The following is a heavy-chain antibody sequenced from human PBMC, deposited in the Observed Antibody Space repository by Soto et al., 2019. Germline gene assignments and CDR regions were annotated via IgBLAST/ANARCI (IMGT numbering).Heavy chain of an antibody. J-gene: IGHJ6*02. CDR2: ISGSGDKT. D-gene: IGHD3-10*01. Sequence: PGGSLRLSCAASGFTFSSRAMSWVRQAPGKGLEWVSVISGSGDKTYYADSVKGRFTVSRDNSKNTLYLHMKSLRAEDTAVYYCAKDLVRGVITWYYGLDVWGQGTTVTVSS. CDR3: AKDLVRGVITWYYGLDV. V-gene: IGHV3-23*01. CDR1: GFTFSSRA.